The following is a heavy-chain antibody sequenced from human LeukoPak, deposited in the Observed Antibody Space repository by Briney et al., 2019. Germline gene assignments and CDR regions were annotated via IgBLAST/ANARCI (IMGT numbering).Heavy chain of an antibody. Sequence: TSSETLSLTCTVSGGSVTSGSYYWSWIRQPPGKGLEWIGYMYSSGSTNYNPSLQSRVTISVDTSNNQFSLKLSSVTAADTAMYYCARVRGRGTYFLDYWGQGTQVTVSS. V-gene: IGHV4-61*01. CDR1: GGSVTSGSYY. CDR2: MYSSGST. CDR3: ARVRGRGTYFLDY. D-gene: IGHD1-26*01. J-gene: IGHJ4*02.